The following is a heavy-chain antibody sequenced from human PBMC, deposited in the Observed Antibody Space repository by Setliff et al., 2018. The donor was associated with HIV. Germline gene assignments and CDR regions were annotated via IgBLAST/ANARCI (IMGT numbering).Heavy chain of an antibody. CDR1: GFTFSSYS. D-gene: IGHD4-17*01. CDR2: VGGGRFET. J-gene: IGHJ3*02. Sequence: GGSLRLSCAASGFTFSSYSMNWVRQAPGKGLEWVSHVGGGRFETYYADSVQGHFTISRDNSTSTVDLQMKSLTAKDTAVYYCVKDGDYRNGDYDAFDIWGQGTMVTVSS. CDR3: VKDGDYRNGDYDAFDI. V-gene: IGHV3-NL1*01.